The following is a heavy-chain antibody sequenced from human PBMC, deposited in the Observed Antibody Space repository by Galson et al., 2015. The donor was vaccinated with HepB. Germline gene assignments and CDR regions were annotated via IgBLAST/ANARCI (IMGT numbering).Heavy chain of an antibody. CDR3: ASLLRTTRAFDI. J-gene: IGHJ3*02. CDR1: GYSFANFW. V-gene: IGHV5-51*03. CDR2: IFPADSDT. D-gene: IGHD1-7*01. Sequence: QSGAEVKEPGESLRISCKGFGYSFANFWIGWVRQMPGKGLEWMGVIFPADSDTRYSPSFQGQVTISADKSVSTAYLQWSSLKVSDTAIYYCASLLRTTRAFDIWGQGTMVTVSS.